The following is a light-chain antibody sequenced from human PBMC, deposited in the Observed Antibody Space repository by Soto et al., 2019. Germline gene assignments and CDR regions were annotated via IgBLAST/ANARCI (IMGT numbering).Light chain of an antibody. J-gene: IGKJ1*01. CDR3: QQYNSYSRT. V-gene: IGKV1-5*01. CDR2: DAS. CDR1: QSISNW. Sequence: DIQMTQSPSTLSASVGDRVTITCRASQSISNWLAWYQQKPGKAPKLLIYDASSLESGVPSRFSGSGPGTEFTLTISSLQPDDFATYYCQQYNSYSRTFGQGTKVDIK.